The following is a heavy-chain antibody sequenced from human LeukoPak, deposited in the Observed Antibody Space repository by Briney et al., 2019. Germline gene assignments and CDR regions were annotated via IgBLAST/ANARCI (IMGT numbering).Heavy chain of an antibody. V-gene: IGHV3-23*01. CDR1: GFTFSNYA. CDR3: ANEEVPNDY. J-gene: IGHJ4*02. D-gene: IGHD4/OR15-4a*01. Sequence: PGGSLRLSCAASGFTFSNYAMSWVRQAPGRGLEWVSGISISADMTYYADSVQGRFIISRDNSKNTLYLQMDSLRVEDTAVYYCANEEVPNDYWGQGTLVTVSS. CDR2: ISISADMT.